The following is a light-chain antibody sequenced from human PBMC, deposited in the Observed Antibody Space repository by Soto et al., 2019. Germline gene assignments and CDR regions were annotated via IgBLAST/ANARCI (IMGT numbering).Light chain of an antibody. Sequence: QSVLTQPASVSGSPGQSITISCTGTSSDVGAFKYVSWYQHHPGKAPKLMIYDVSNRSSGVSSRFSGSKSGNTASLTISGLQAEDEADYYCSSYTTSTTYVFGTGTQLTVL. V-gene: IGLV2-14*03. CDR3: SSYTTSTTYV. CDR2: DVS. J-gene: IGLJ1*01. CDR1: SSDVGAFKY.